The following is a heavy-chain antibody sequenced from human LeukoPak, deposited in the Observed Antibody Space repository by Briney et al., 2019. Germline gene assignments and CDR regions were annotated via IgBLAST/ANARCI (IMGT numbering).Heavy chain of an antibody. CDR2: IGTSVDAI. Sequence: GGSLRLSCAASGFSFSGFDMNWVRQAPGKGLEWIAHIGTSVDAIYYADSVKGRFTISRDNARDSLSLQMDSLRVEDTAVYYCAKDSVWFGDLLNWGQGALVIVSS. CDR3: AKDSVWFGDLLN. CDR1: GFSFSGFD. J-gene: IGHJ4*02. D-gene: IGHD3-10*01. V-gene: IGHV3-48*03.